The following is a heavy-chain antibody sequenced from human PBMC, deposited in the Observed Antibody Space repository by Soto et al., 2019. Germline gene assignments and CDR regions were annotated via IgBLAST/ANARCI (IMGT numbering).Heavy chain of an antibody. CDR2: IYSGGST. CDR1: GFTVSSNY. CDR3: ARVRYHYGMDV. Sequence: HPGGSLRLSCAASGFTVSSNYMSWVRQAPGKGLEWVSVIYSGGSTYYADSVKGRFTISRDNSKNTLYLQMNSLRAEDTAVYYCARVRYHYGMDVWGQGTTVTVSS. J-gene: IGHJ6*02. V-gene: IGHV3-53*01.